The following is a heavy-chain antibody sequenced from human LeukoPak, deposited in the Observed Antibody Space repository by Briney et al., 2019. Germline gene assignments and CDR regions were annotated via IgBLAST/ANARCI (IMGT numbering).Heavy chain of an antibody. CDR3: AKDRSFHMDV. V-gene: IGHV3-30*04. CDR1: GFAFSSYA. CDR2: IRYDGTNK. D-gene: IGHD2-15*01. J-gene: IGHJ6*04. Sequence: PGRSLRLSCAASGFAFSSYALHWVRQAPGRGLEWVAFIRYDGTNKYYGDSVKGRFTISRDNSKNILYLQMNSLRPEDTAFYYCAKDRSFHMDVWGTGTTVIISS.